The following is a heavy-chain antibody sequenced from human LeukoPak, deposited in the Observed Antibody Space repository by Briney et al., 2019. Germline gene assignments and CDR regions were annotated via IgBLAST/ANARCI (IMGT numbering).Heavy chain of an antibody. V-gene: IGHV3-30*14. CDR3: ARGVYGDYEFDY. D-gene: IGHD4-17*01. CDR2: ISYDGSNK. Sequence: PGGSLRLSCAASGFTFSSYAMHWVRQAPGKGLEWVAVISYDGSNKYYADSVKGRFTISRDNSKNTLYLQMNRLRADDTAVYYCARGVYGDYEFDYWGQGTLVTVSS. CDR1: GFTFSSYA. J-gene: IGHJ4*02.